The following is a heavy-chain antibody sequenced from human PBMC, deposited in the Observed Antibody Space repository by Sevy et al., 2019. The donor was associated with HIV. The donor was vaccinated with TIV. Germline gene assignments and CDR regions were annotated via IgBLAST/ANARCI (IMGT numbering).Heavy chain of an antibody. V-gene: IGHV3-48*02. Sequence: GSLKISCAASTFTFSSYSMTWVRQAPGKGLEWVSYISSSSGTIYYADSVKGPFTISRDNAKNSLFLQMNSLRDEDTAVYYCASRGYCGGGSCYSGPNDYWGQGTLVTVSS. J-gene: IGHJ4*02. D-gene: IGHD2-15*01. CDR3: ASRGYCGGGSCYSGPNDY. CDR1: TFTFSSYS. CDR2: ISSSSGTI.